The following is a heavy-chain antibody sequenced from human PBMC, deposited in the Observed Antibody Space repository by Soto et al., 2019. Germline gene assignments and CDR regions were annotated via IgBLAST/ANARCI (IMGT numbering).Heavy chain of an antibody. CDR3: AKDSTGFDY. CDR2: ISYDGSNK. J-gene: IGHJ4*02. V-gene: IGHV3-30*18. D-gene: IGHD2-2*01. CDR1: GFTFSSYG. Sequence: GGSLRLSCAASGFTFSSYGMHWVRQAPGKGLEWVAVISYDGSNKYYADSVKGRFTISRDNSKNTLYLQMNSLRAEDTAVYYCAKDSTGFDYWGQGTLVTVSS.